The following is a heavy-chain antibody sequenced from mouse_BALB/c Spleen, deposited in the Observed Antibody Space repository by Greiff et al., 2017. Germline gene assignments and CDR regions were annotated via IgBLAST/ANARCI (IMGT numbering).Heavy chain of an antibody. V-gene: IGHV1-7*01. Sequence: LQESGAELAKPGASVKMSCKASGYTFTSYWMHWVKQRPGQGLEWIGYINPSTGYTEYNQKFKDKAKLTADKSSSTAYMQLSSLTSEDSAVYYCARRDPYWYFDVWGAGTTVTVSS. CDR3: ARRDPYWYFDV. CDR2: INPSTGYT. J-gene: IGHJ1*01. CDR1: GYTFTSYW.